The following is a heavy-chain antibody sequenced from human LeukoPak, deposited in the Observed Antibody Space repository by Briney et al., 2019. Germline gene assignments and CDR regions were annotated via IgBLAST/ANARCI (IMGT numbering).Heavy chain of an antibody. Sequence: SQTLSLTCTVSGRPISSGDYYRRWIRQPPGKGLGWIVYIYYSGSTYYNPSLKSRVTISVDTSKNQFSLKLSSVTAADTAVYYCARERGGYSYGSRPFDYWGQGTLVTVSS. D-gene: IGHD5-18*01. CDR3: ARERGGYSYGSRPFDY. J-gene: IGHJ4*02. CDR1: GRPISSGDYY. V-gene: IGHV4-30-4*01. CDR2: IYYSGST.